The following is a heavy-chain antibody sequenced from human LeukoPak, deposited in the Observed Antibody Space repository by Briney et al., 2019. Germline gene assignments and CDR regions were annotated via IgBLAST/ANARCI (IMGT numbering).Heavy chain of an antibody. Sequence: ASVKVSCKVSGYTFTDYYMHWVQQAPGKGLEWMGLVDPEDGETIYAEKFQGRVTITADTSTDTAYMELSSLRSEDTAVYYCANKRSIAVAGQIDYWGQGTLVTVSS. J-gene: IGHJ4*02. CDR3: ANKRSIAVAGQIDY. V-gene: IGHV1-69-2*01. CDR2: VDPEDGET. CDR1: GYTFTDYY. D-gene: IGHD6-19*01.